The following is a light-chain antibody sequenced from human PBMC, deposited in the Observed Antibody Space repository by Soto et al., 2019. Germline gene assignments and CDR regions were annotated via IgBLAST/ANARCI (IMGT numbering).Light chain of an antibody. J-gene: IGKJ1*01. V-gene: IGKV1-5*03. Sequence: EIQMTQSPSTLSSSVGERVTITCRASQTISSWLAWYQQKPGKAPKLLIYKASTLKSGVPSRFSGSGSGTEFTLTISSLQPDDFATYYCQHYNSYSEAFGQGTKVDI. CDR3: QHYNSYSEA. CDR1: QTISSW. CDR2: KAS.